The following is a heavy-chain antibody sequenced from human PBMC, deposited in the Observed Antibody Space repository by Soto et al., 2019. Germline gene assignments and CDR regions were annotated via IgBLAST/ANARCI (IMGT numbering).Heavy chain of an antibody. V-gene: IGHV6-1*01. CDR1: GDSVSSSSVT. Sequence: SQTLSLTCAISGDSVSSSSVTWNWIRQSPSRVLEWLGRTYYRSKWYNDYAESVKSRITINPDTSKNQFSPHLNSVTPEDTAVYYCVRLIGNSWLDFWGQGTLVTVSS. CDR2: TYYRSKWYN. J-gene: IGHJ5*01. CDR3: VRLIGNSWLDF. D-gene: IGHD1-26*01.